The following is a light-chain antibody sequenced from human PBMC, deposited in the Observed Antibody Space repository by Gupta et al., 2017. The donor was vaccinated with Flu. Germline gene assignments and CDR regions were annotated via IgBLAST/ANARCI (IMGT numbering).Light chain of an antibody. CDR3: QQSNIIPRT. V-gene: IGKV1-39*01. Sequence: PSSLSASVGDRVTITYRATQTIKTCLNWYQHKPGKSPRLLIHDTFNLHSGVPSRFSGSGSGTEFTLTITSLQPEDFATYYCQQSNIIPRTFGQGTKVEIK. CDR1: QTIKTC. J-gene: IGKJ4*01. CDR2: DTF.